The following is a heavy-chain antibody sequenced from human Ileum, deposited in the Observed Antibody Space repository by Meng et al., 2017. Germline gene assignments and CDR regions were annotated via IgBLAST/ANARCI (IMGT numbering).Heavy chain of an antibody. CDR1: GDSISSSNW. V-gene: IGHV4-4*02. J-gene: IGHJ4*02. CDR3: ATNKNKKIDY. CDR2: IFHTGST. Sequence: QVQLQESGPGLVEPSGTLSLTCVVSGDSISSSNWWNWVRQPPGKGLEWIGEIFHTGSTNYNPSLKSRVTISADKSKNQFSLNLSSVTAADTAMYYCATNKNKKIDYWGQGTLVTVSS. D-gene: IGHD2/OR15-2a*01.